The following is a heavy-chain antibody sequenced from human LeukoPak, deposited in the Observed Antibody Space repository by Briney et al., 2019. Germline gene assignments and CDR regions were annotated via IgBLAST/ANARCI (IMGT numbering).Heavy chain of an antibody. CDR1: GYTFTGYY. CDR2: INPNSGGT. V-gene: IGHV1-2*02. J-gene: IGHJ3*02. D-gene: IGHD6-19*01. CDR3: AGITPLRYSSGWYSLGAFDI. Sequence: GASVKVSCKASGYTFTGYYMHWVRQAPGQGLEWMGWINPNSGGTNYAQKFQGRVTMTRDTSISTAYMELSRLRSDDTAVYYCAGITPLRYSSGWYSLGAFDIWGQGTMVTVSS.